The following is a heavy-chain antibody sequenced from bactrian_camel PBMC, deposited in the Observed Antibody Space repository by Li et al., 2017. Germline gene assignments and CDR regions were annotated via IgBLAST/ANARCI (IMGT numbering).Heavy chain of an antibody. V-gene: IGHV3-2*01. Sequence: HVQLVESGGGLVQPGGSLRLSCAASGLTFSNYHIIWVRQPPGKGLEWVSSIYTGGDSTYYTDSVKGRFTISRDNAKNTVYLQMNSLKSEDTALYYCAHARTWPDFGYWGQGTQVTVS. CDR2: IYTGGDST. CDR3: AHARTWPDFGY. J-gene: IGHJ6*01. CDR1: GLTFSNYH.